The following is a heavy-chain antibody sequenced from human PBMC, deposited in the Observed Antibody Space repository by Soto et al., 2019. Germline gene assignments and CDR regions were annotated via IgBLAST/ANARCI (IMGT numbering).Heavy chain of an antibody. CDR3: ARLFEYGSGSYIDY. J-gene: IGHJ4*02. CDR2: IYHSGST. Sequence: SETLSLTCAVSGGSISSGGYSWSWIRQPPGKGLEWIGYIYHSGSTYYNPSLKSRVTISVDRSKNQFSLKLSSVTAADTAVYYCARLFEYGSGSYIDYWGQGTLVTISS. D-gene: IGHD3-10*01. CDR1: GGSISSGGYS. V-gene: IGHV4-30-2*01.